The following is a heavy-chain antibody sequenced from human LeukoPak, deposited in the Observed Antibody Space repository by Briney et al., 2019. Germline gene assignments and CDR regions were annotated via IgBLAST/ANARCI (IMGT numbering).Heavy chain of an antibody. J-gene: IGHJ6*03. V-gene: IGHV4-4*07. Sequence: SETLSLTCTVSGDSISSYYWSWIRQPAGKGLEWIGRIFTSGSTNYNPSLKSRVTMSVDTSKNQFSLKLSSVTAADTAVYYCAREHCSGGSCYSIYYYYYMDVWGKGTTVTVSS. CDR1: GDSISSYY. D-gene: IGHD2-15*01. CDR3: AREHCSGGSCYSIYYYYYMDV. CDR2: IFTSGST.